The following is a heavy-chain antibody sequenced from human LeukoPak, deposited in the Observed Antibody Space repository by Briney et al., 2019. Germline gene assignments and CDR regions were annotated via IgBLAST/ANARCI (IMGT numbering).Heavy chain of an antibody. V-gene: IGHV4-34*01. CDR1: GGSFSGYY. J-gene: IGHJ4*02. Sequence: SETLSLTCAVYGGSFSGYYWSWIRQPPGKGLEWIGEINHSGSTNYNPSLKSRVTISVDTSKNQFSLKLSSVTAADTAVYYCARGRCSGDCYSSADYWGQGTLVTVSS. D-gene: IGHD2-21*02. CDR3: ARGRCSGDCYSSADY. CDR2: INHSGST.